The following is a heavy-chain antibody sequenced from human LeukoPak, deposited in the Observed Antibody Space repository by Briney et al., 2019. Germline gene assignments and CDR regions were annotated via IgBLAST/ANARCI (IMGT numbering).Heavy chain of an antibody. CDR2: ISWDGGST. CDR3: AKGYYYDSSGYSPFDY. D-gene: IGHD3-22*01. Sequence: GGSLRLSCAASGFTFDDYTMHWVRQAPGKGLEWVSLISWDGGSTHYADSVKGRFTISRDNSKNSLYLQMNSLRTEDTAFYYCAKGYYYDSSGYSPFDYWGQGTLVTVSS. J-gene: IGHJ4*02. CDR1: GFTFDDYT. V-gene: IGHV3-43*01.